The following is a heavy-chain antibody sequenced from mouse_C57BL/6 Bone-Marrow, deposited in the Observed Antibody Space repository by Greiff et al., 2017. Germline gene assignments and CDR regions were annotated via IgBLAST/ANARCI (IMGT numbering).Heavy chain of an antibody. CDR2: IHPNSGST. J-gene: IGHJ3*01. CDR3: ASGWLRRGVFAY. D-gene: IGHD2-2*01. CDR1: GYTFTSYW. V-gene: IGHV1-64*01. Sequence: QVQLQQPGAELVKPGDSVKLSCKASGYTFTSYWMHWVKQRPGQGLEWIGMIHPNSGSTNYNEKFKSKATLTVDKSSSTAYMQLSSLTSEDSAVYYCASGWLRRGVFAYWGQGTLVTVSA.